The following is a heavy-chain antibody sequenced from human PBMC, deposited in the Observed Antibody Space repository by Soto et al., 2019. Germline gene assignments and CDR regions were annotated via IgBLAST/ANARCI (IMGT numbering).Heavy chain of an antibody. Sequence: EVQLVESGGGLVKPGGSLRLSCAASGFTFDNAWLSWVRQAPGKGLEWVGRIKSKTDGETTDYAAPVKGRFTISRDDSKNMMYLQMNSLKTEYTAVYYCSTGLGQQLSVCDYWGQGTLLTVSS. V-gene: IGHV3-15*01. CDR1: GFTFDNAW. D-gene: IGHD6-13*01. CDR2: IKSKTDGETT. CDR3: STGLGQQLSVCDY. J-gene: IGHJ4*02.